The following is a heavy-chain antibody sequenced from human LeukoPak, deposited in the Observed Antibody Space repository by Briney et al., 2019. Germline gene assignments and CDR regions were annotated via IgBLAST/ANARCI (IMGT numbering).Heavy chain of an antibody. D-gene: IGHD7-27*01. V-gene: IGHV1-18*01. J-gene: IGHJ3*02. CDR3: ARAIETGDDAFDI. CDR1: GYTFTSYG. Sequence: ASVKVSCKASGYTFTSYGINWVRQATGQGLEWMGWISAYNGNINYAQKFQGRVTMTTDSSTSTAYMELRSLRSDDTAVYYCARAIETGDDAFDIWGQGTMVTVSS. CDR2: ISAYNGNI.